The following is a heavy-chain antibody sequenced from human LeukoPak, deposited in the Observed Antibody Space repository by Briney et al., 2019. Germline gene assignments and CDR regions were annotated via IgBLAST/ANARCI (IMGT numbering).Heavy chain of an antibody. CDR1: GFTFSSYG. CDR2: IRYDGSNK. J-gene: IGHJ4*02. V-gene: IGHV3-30*02. Sequence: GGSLRLSCAASGFTFSSYGMHWVRQAPGKGLEWVAFIRYDGSNKYYADSVKGRFTISRDNSKNTLYLQMNSLRAEDTAVYYCAKDALPMVRGVLDWGQGTLVTVSS. D-gene: IGHD3-10*01. CDR3: AKDALPMVRGVLD.